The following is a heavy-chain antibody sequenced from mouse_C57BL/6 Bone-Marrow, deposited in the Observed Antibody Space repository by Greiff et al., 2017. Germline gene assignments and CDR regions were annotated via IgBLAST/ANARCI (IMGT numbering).Heavy chain of an antibody. V-gene: IGHV5-6*01. J-gene: IGHJ4*01. CDR3: ARQRYYGSIPYAMDY. Sequence: EVKLVESGGDLVKPGGSLKLSCAASGFTFSSYGMSWVRQTPDKRLEWVATISSGGSYTYYPDSVKGRFTISRDNAKNTLYLQMSSLKSEDTAMYYCARQRYYGSIPYAMDYWGQGTSVTVSS. CDR2: ISSGGSYT. CDR1: GFTFSSYG. D-gene: IGHD1-1*01.